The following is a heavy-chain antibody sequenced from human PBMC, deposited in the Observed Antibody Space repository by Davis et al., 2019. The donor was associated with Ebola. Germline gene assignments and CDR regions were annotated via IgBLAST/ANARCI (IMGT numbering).Heavy chain of an antibody. V-gene: IGHV4-59*11. CDR1: DGSISSHY. D-gene: IGHD3-16*01. CDR2: IYDSGRT. Sequence: PGGSLRLSCSFSDGSISSHYWNWIRQPPGQGLEWVGIIYDSGRTNYNPSLKSRVTISADTSKNQFSLNLRSVTAADTAVYYCVRFGRGAYWGQGTLVTVSS. CDR3: VRFGRGAY. J-gene: IGHJ4*02.